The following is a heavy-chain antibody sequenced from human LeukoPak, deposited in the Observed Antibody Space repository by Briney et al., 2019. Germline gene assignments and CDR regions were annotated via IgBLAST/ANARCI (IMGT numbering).Heavy chain of an antibody. V-gene: IGHV3-23*01. D-gene: IGHD6-13*01. CDR1: GFTFSSYA. Sequence: PGGSLRLSCAASGFTFSSYAMSWVRQAPGKGLEWVSAISGSGGSTYYADSVKGRFTISRDNAKNSLYLQMNSLRAEDTALYYCAKDLGEQLSFFDYWGQGTLVTVSS. CDR3: AKDLGEQLSFFDY. CDR2: ISGSGGST. J-gene: IGHJ4*02.